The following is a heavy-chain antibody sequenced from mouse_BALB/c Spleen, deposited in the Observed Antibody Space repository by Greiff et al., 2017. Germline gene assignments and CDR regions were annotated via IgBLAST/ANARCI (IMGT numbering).Heavy chain of an antibody. D-gene: IGHD1-1*01. CDR2: IRNKANGYTT. J-gene: IGHJ4*01. CDR1: GFTFTDYY. V-gene: IGHV7-3*02. Sequence: EVQLVESGGGLVQPGGSLRLSCATSGFTFTDYYMSWVRQPPGKALEWLGFIRNKANGYTTEYSASVKGRFTISRDTSQSILYLQMNTLRAEDSATDCCAGDCSSIPYAMDYWGQGTSVTVSS. CDR3: AGDCSSIPYAMDY.